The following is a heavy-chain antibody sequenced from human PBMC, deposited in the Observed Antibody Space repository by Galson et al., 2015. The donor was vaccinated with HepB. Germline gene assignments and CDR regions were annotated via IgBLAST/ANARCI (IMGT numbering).Heavy chain of an antibody. CDR3: TTDVYYSTYWSWLDP. Sequence: SLRLSCAASGFPFNNAWMTWVRQAPGKGLEWVGRIKGKTDGATTDYNAPVKGRFTISRDDSKNRLYLQMDRLKTEDTAVYYCTTDVYYSTYWSWLDPWGQGTLVTVSS. D-gene: IGHD2-8*02. CDR1: GFPFNNAW. V-gene: IGHV3-15*01. CDR2: IKGKTDGATT. J-gene: IGHJ5*02.